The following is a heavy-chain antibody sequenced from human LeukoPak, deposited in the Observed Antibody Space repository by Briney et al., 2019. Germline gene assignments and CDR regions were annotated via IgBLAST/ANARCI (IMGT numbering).Heavy chain of an antibody. D-gene: IGHD3-22*01. CDR2: ISAYNGNT. J-gene: IGHJ4*02. CDR3: ARDRVPDYYDSSGYWRIFDY. CDR1: GYTFTSYA. Sequence: ASVKVSCKASGYTFTSYAISWVRQAPGQGLEWMGWISAYNGNTNYAQKLQGRVTMTTDTSTSTAYMELRSLRSDDTAVYYCARDRVPDYYDSSGYWRIFDYWGQGTLVTVSS. V-gene: IGHV1-18*01.